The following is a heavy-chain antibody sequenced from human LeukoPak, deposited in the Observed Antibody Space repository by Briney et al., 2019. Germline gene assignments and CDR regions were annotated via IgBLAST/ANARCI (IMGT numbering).Heavy chain of an antibody. J-gene: IGHJ3*02. CDR3: ARDELRGGPRGDAFDI. Sequence: GGSLRLSCAASGFTFSSYSMNWVRQAPGKGLEWVSYISASSTTIYYIDSVKGRFTISRDNAKSPLYLQMDSLRAEDTAVYYGARDELRGGPRGDAFDIWGQGTMVIVSS. CDR1: GFTFSSYS. D-gene: IGHD3-10*01. V-gene: IGHV3-48*01. CDR2: ISASSTTI.